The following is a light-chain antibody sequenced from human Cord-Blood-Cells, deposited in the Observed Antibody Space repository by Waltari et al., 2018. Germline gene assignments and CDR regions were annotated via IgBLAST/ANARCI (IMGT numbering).Light chain of an antibody. J-gene: IGKJ1*01. CDR2: AAS. V-gene: IGKV1-39*01. CDR1: QSISSY. Sequence: EIQMTHSPSSLSASVGDRVTITCRASQSISSYLNSYQQKPGKAPKLLIYAASILQRGVPSRFSGSGSGTDVTLTISSLQPEDFATYYCQQSYSTPWTFGQGTKVEIK. CDR3: QQSYSTPWT.